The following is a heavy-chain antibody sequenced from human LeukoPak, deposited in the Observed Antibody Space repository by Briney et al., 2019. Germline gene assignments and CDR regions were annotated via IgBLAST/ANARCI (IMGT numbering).Heavy chain of an antibody. CDR2: ISSSGSTI. CDR1: GFTFSDYY. CDR3: ARKKEELYDFWSGYPPYYLDV. V-gene: IGHV3-11*04. D-gene: IGHD3-3*01. J-gene: IGHJ6*03. Sequence: GGSLRLFCAASGFTFSDYYMSWIRQAPGEGLEGVSYISSSGSTIYYADSVKGRFTISRDNAKNSLYLQMNSLRAEDTAVYYCARKKEELYDFWSGYPPYYLDVWGKGTTVTVSS.